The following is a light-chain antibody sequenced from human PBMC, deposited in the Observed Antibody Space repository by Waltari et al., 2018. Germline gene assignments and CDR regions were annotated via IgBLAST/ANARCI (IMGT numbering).Light chain of an antibody. Sequence: QSALTQPPSASGSPGQSVTISCTGTSSDVGGYDYVSWYQQHPGKAPKLMIYGVSKRPPGVPDRFSGSKSGNTASLTVSGLQGEDEADYYCSSYAGSNNYVAFGGGTKLTVL. CDR1: SSDVGGYDY. CDR3: SSYAGSNNYVA. CDR2: GVS. V-gene: IGLV2-8*01. J-gene: IGLJ2*01.